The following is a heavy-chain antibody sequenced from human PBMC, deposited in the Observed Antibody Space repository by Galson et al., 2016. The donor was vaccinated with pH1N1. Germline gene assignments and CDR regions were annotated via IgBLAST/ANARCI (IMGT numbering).Heavy chain of an antibody. Sequence: PALVKPPQTLTLTCTFSGFSLRTSGMCVSWIRQPPGKALEWLALIDWDDDKYYSTSLKTRLTISKDTSKNQVVLTMTNMDPVDTATYYCARILYGDYAVYFDYWGQRTLVTVSS. V-gene: IGHV2-70*01. CDR3: ARILYGDYAVYFDY. J-gene: IGHJ4*02. CDR1: GFSLRTSGMC. D-gene: IGHD4-17*01. CDR2: IDWDDDK.